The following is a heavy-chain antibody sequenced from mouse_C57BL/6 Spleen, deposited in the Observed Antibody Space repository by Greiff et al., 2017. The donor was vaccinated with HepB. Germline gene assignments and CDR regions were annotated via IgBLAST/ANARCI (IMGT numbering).Heavy chain of an antibody. J-gene: IGHJ2*01. Sequence: EVQLQESGPGLVKPSQSLSLTCSVTGYSITSGYYWNWIRQFPGNKLEWMGYISYDGSNNYNPSLKNRISITRDTSKNQFFLKLNSVTTEDTATYYCARGTTTVVAHFDYWGQGTTLTVSS. D-gene: IGHD1-1*01. V-gene: IGHV3-6*01. CDR1: GYSITSGYY. CDR2: ISYDGSN. CDR3: ARGTTTVVAHFDY.